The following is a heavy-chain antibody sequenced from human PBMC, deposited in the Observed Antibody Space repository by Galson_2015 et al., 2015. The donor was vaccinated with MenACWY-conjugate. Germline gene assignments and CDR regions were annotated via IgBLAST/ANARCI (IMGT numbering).Heavy chain of an antibody. D-gene: IGHD2-2*01. CDR3: ARDPRYCSSTSCFPLYYYYYYGMDV. J-gene: IGHJ6*02. V-gene: IGHV3-48*04. Sequence: SLRLSCAASGFTFSSYSMNWVRQAPGKGLEWVSYISSSSSTIYYADSVKGRFTISRDNAKNSLYLQMNSLRAEDTAVYYCARDPRYCSSTSCFPLYYYYYYGMDVWGQGTTVTVSS. CDR1: GFTFSSYS. CDR2: ISSSSSTI.